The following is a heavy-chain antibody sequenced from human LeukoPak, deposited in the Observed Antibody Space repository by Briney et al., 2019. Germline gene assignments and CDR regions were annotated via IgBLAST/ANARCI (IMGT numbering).Heavy chain of an antibody. CDR2: MYYSGST. CDR1: GGSISSYY. J-gene: IGHJ4*02. V-gene: IGHV4-59*01. Sequence: SETLSLTCTVSGGSISSYYWSWIRQPPGKGLEWIGYMYYSGSTNYNPSLKSRVTISVDMSKNQVSLKLSSVTAADTAVYYCARAGVMSTIGRFDYWGQGTLVTVSS. D-gene: IGHD5-24*01. CDR3: ARAGVMSTIGRFDY.